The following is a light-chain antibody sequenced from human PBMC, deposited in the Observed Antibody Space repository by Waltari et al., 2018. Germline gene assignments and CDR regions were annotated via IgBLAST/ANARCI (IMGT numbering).Light chain of an antibody. CDR3: HKYYKTPWT. Sequence: DIVMTQSPDSLAVSLGERATINCKSSQPVMYRPTNKNFLAWYQQKVGQPPKLLIYWGSTRESGVPERFSGSGSGTDFTLTISSLQAEDVAVYDCHKYYKTPWTFGQGTKVEIK. V-gene: IGKV4-1*01. CDR2: WGS. CDR1: QPVMYRPTNKNF. J-gene: IGKJ1*01.